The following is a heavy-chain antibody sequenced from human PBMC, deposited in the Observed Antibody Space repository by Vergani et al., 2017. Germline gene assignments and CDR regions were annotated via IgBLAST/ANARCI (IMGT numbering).Heavy chain of an antibody. Sequence: QVQLQESGPGLVKPSQTLSLTCTVSGGSISSDNYYWSWIRQPPGKGLEWIGYIYYSGFTYHNPSLKSRVTISVDTSKNQFSLKLSSVTAADTAVYYCGCYSGGDSEYFQHWGQGTLVTVSS. CDR1: GGSISSDNYY. CDR3: GCYSGGDSEYFQH. J-gene: IGHJ1*01. CDR2: IYYSGFT. D-gene: IGHD1-26*01. V-gene: IGHV4-30-4*01.